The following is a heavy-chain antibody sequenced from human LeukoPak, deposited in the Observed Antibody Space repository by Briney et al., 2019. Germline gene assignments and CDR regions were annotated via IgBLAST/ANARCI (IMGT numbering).Heavy chain of an antibody. V-gene: IGHV7-4-1*02. D-gene: IGHD6-6*01. Sequence: ASVKVSYKGSGYTFTSYAMNWVRQAPGQRLEWMGWINTNTGNPMYAQGFTGRFVFSLDTSVSTASLQINSLKAEDTAIYYCARDTPGSSSSLDYWGQGTLVTVSP. CDR2: INTNTGNP. J-gene: IGHJ4*02. CDR3: ARDTPGSSSSLDY. CDR1: GYTFTSYA.